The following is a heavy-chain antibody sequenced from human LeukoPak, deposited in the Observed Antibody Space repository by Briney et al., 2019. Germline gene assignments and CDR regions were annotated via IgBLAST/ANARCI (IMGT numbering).Heavy chain of an antibody. J-gene: IGHJ4*02. CDR1: GFTFSNYG. V-gene: IGHV3-30*18. D-gene: IGHD3-3*02. Sequence: GRSLRLSGAASGFTFSNYGMHWVRQAPGKGLEWVAVISHDGSNKYFADSVKGRFTISRDNSKNTLYLQMNSLRAEDTALYYCAKVTWDSISGVDYWGQGTLVTVSS. CDR2: ISHDGSNK. CDR3: AKVTWDSISGVDY.